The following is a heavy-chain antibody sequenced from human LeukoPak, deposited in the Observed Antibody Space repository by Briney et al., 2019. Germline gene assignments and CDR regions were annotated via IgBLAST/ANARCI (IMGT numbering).Heavy chain of an antibody. V-gene: IGHV3-23*01. Sequence: PGCAVRLSCAASGFTFSSYAMSWVRQAPGKGVEGVSAISGSGGSKYYADSVKGRLTIARDNSKNTLYLQMNSLRAEDTAVYYCAKVTATIKGSYYYYMDVWGKGTTVTVSS. CDR1: GFTFSSYA. D-gene: IGHD5-24*01. CDR2: ISGSGGSK. CDR3: AKVTATIKGSYYYYMDV. J-gene: IGHJ6*03.